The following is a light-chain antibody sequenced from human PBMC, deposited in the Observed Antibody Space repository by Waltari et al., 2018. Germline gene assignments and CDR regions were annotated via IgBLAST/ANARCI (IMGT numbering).Light chain of an antibody. V-gene: IGLV1-47*01. Sequence: QSVLTQPPTAPGTPGQRVTISCYGRRPNIGSNYGHWYQKRPGTAPKLLIERNNQRPSGGPDRFSGSKAGTSAAMAVSGLRSEDEADYYFATWDDRLSGPGVFGGGTKLTVL. CDR2: RNN. J-gene: IGLJ3*02. CDR1: RPNIGSNY. CDR3: ATWDDRLSGPGV.